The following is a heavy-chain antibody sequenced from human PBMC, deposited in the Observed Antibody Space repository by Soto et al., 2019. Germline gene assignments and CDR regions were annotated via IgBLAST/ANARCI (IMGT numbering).Heavy chain of an antibody. D-gene: IGHD3-22*01. CDR1: GGSFSGYY. CDR2: INHSGST. J-gene: IGHJ4*02. V-gene: IGHV4-34*01. CDR3: AIGQGYYYDSSGQIDY. Sequence: SETLSLTCAVYGGSFSGYYWSWIRQPPGNGLEWIGEINHSGSTNYNPSLKSRVTISVDTSKNQFSLKLSSVTAADKAVYYCAIGQGYYYDSSGQIDYWGQGTLVTVAS.